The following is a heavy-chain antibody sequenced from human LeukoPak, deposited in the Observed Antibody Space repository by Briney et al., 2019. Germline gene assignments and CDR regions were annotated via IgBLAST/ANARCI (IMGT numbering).Heavy chain of an antibody. CDR3: AGRRISLFGFDL. D-gene: IGHD3-3*01. CDR2: IYPIDSDT. V-gene: IGHV5-51*01. J-gene: IGHJ3*01. Sequence: GESLKISCNGSHYTFTNYWIGWVRQVPGRGLEWMGLIYPIDSDTKYSPSFQGQVTISADRSINTAYLQWSSLQASDTGIYYCAGRRISLFGFDLWGQGTLVTVSS. CDR1: HYTFTNYW.